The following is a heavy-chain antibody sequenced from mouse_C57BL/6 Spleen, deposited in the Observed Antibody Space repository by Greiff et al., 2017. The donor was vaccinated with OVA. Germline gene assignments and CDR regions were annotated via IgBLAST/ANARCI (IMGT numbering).Heavy chain of an antibody. CDR3: AREETGLDY. J-gene: IGHJ2*01. Sequence: VKLQQPGAELVKPGASVKMSCKASGYTFTSYWITWVKQRPGQGLEWIGDIHPGSGSTNYNEKFKSKATLTVDTSSSTAYMQLSSLTSEDSAVYYCAREETGLDYWGQGTTLTVSS. CDR1: GYTFTSYW. D-gene: IGHD4-1*01. V-gene: IGHV1-55*01. CDR2: IHPGSGST.